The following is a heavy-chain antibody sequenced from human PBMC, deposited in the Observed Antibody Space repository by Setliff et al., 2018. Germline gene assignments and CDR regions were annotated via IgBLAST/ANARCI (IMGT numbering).Heavy chain of an antibody. CDR2: IIPILGIA. CDR1: GGTFSSYA. V-gene: IGHV1-69*10. J-gene: IGHJ5*02. Sequence: RASVKVSCKASGGTFSSYAISWVRQAPGQGLEWMGGIIPILGIANYAQKFQGRVTITADKSTSTAYMELGSLRSEDTAVYYCARDSYCGGDCYGAGWFDPWGQGTLVTVSS. D-gene: IGHD2-21*02. CDR3: ARDSYCGGDCYGAGWFDP.